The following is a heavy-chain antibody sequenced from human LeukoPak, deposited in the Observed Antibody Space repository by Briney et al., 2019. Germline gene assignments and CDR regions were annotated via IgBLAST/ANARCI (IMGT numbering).Heavy chain of an antibody. CDR2: ISHSGST. D-gene: IGHD3-10*01. Sequence: PGGSLRLSCAASGFTFSTYAMTWVRQAPGKGLEWVSGISHSGSTYYADSVKGRLTISRDNSKNTLYLQMNSLRAEDTAVYYCAKGLLWFGELLRWGQGTLVTVSS. CDR1: GFTFSTYA. V-gene: IGHV3-23*01. J-gene: IGHJ4*02. CDR3: AKGLLWFGELLR.